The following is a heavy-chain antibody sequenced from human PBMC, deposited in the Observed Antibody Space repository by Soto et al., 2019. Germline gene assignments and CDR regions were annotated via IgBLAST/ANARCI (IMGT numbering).Heavy chain of an antibody. CDR3: ARDMGFGLSDY. D-gene: IGHD3-10*01. CDR2: INAGNGNT. Sequence: ASVKVSCKASGYTFTNYAIDWVRQAPGQGLEWMGWINAGNGNTKYSQKFLGRVTITRDTSASTAYMELSSLRSEDTAAYYCARDMGFGLSDYWGQGILVTVSS. CDR1: GYTFTNYA. V-gene: IGHV1-3*01. J-gene: IGHJ4*02.